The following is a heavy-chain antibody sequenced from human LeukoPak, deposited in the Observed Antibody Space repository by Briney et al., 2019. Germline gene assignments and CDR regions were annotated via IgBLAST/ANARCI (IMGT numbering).Heavy chain of an antibody. J-gene: IGHJ4*02. D-gene: IGHD6-6*01. Sequence: SGGSLRLSCAASGFIVSSNYMSWVRQAPGKGLEWVANIRQDGITKYYVDSVKGRFTVSRDNGIYSLFLQMNSLRAEDTAVYYCARGDGSSSGLYFDSWGRGTLVTVSS. V-gene: IGHV3-7*01. CDR1: GFIVSSNY. CDR3: ARGDGSSSGLYFDS. CDR2: IRQDGITK.